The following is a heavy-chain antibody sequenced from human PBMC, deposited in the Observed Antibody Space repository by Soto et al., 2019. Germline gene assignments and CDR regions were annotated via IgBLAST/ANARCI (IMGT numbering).Heavy chain of an antibody. J-gene: IGHJ4*02. Sequence: QLQLQESGSGLVKPSQTLSLTCSVPGGSISSGGYSGSWIGQPPGKGLEWIGYIYHSGSTYYNPPLKSRVTISVDRSKNQVSLKLSSVTAADTAVYYCARGQVVAAQHWGQGTLVTVSS. CDR3: ARGQVVAAQH. V-gene: IGHV4-30-2*01. CDR2: IYHSGST. D-gene: IGHD2-15*01. CDR1: GGSISSGGYS.